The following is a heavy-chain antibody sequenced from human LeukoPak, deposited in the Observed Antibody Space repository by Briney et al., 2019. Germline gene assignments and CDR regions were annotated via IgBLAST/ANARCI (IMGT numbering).Heavy chain of an antibody. CDR3: VRDFEVPAAAPDYYYFYHMDV. Sequence: GGSLRLSCAVSGFTFSVYGMNWVRQAPGKGLEWLSHISSGGTTIYYADSVKGRFTVSRDNVENSLFLQMNSLRADDTAVYYCVRDFEVPAAAPDYYYFYHMDVWGTGTTVTVSS. V-gene: IGHV3-48*04. D-gene: IGHD2-2*01. CDR2: ISSGGTTI. CDR1: GFTFSVYG. J-gene: IGHJ6*03.